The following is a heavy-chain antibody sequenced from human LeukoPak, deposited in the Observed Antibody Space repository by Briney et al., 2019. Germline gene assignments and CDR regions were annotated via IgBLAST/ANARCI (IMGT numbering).Heavy chain of an antibody. CDR3: AKHNAGDEVGPGDY. CDR2: ISGSGGST. D-gene: IGHD3-10*01. CDR1: GFTFSSYA. J-gene: IGHJ4*02. V-gene: IGHV3-23*01. Sequence: PGGSLRLSCAASGFTFSSYAMSWVRQAPGKGLEWVSAISGSGGSTYYADSVKGRFTISRDNSKNALYLQMNSLRAEDTAVYYCAKHNAGDEVGPGDYWGQGTLVTVSS.